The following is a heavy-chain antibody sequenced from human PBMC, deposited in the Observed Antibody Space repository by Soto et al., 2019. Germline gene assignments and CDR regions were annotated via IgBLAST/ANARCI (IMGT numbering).Heavy chain of an antibody. V-gene: IGHV3-73*01. D-gene: IGHD4-17*01. CDR3: TRHHRAHGDYEQRGYYYYYMDV. J-gene: IGHJ6*03. CDR1: GFTFSGSA. Sequence: GGSLRLSCAASGFTFSGSAMHWVRQASGKGLEWVGRIRSKANSYATAYAASVKGRFTNSRDDSKNTAYLQMNSLKTEDTAVYYCTRHHRAHGDYEQRGYYYYYMDVWGKGTTVTVSS. CDR2: IRSKANSYAT.